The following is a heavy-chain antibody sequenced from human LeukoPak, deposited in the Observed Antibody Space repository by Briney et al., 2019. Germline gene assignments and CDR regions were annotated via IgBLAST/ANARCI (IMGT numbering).Heavy chain of an antibody. CDR2: IGTAGDT. J-gene: IGHJ3*02. D-gene: IGHD3-10*01. CDR1: GFTFSSYD. CDR3: ARDAGGYYYGSGQGAFDI. Sequence: GGSLRLSCAASGFTFSSYDMHWVRQATGKGLEWVSAIGTAGDTYYPGSVKGRFTISRENVKNSLYLQMNSLRAGDTAVYYCARDAGGYYYGSGQGAFDIWGQGTMVTVSS. V-gene: IGHV3-13*01.